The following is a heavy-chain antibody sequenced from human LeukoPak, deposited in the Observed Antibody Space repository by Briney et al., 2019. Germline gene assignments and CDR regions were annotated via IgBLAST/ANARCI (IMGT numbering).Heavy chain of an antibody. Sequence: PGRSLRLSCAASGFTFSSYDMHWVRQAPGKGLEWVAVIWYDGTNKFYADSVKGRFTISRDSSKNTLFLQMNSLRAEDTAVYYCARAPESSWSSDYWGQGTLVTVSS. CDR2: IWYDGTNK. CDR3: ARAPESSWSSDY. V-gene: IGHV3-33*01. CDR1: GFTFSSYD. J-gene: IGHJ4*02. D-gene: IGHD6-13*01.